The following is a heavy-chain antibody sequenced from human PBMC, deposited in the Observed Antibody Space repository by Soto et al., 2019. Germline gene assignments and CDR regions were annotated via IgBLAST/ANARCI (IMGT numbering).Heavy chain of an antibody. CDR1: GVDFNSLP. CDR3: AQMWFGELWHGMDV. V-gene: IGHV1-69*02. Sequence: QLEQSGAEVKKPGSSVKVSCKASGVDFNSLPLSWVRQAPGQGPEWMGTIIPILDVTKNAQKFQGRITITADKSTSTVYMELRRLRSDDTAVYYCAQMWFGELWHGMDVWGQGTTVTVSS. J-gene: IGHJ6*02. D-gene: IGHD3-10*01. CDR2: IIPILDVT.